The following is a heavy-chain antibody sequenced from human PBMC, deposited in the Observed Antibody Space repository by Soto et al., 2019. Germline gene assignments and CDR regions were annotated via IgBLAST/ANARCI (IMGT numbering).Heavy chain of an antibody. Sequence: QLQLQESGPGLVKPSETLSLTCTVSGGSISSSSYYWGWIRQPPGKGLEWIGSIYYSGSTYYNPSLKSRVTISVDTSKNQFSLKLXSVTAADTAVYXXXRXXXXTIFGVVNYFDYWGQGTLVTVSS. CDR1: GGSISSSSYY. V-gene: IGHV4-39*01. D-gene: IGHD3-3*01. CDR2: IYYSGST. J-gene: IGHJ4*02. CDR3: XRXXXXTIFGVVNYFDY.